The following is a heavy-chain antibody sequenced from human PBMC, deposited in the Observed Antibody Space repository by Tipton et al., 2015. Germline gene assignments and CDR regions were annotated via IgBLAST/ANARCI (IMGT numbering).Heavy chain of an antibody. J-gene: IGHJ5*02. CDR1: AYSISSDYY. CDR3: AAHCISTSCYYWFDP. D-gene: IGHD2-2*01. V-gene: IGHV4-38-2*01. CDR2: ISHTGST. Sequence: TLSLTCAVSAYSISSDYYWGWIRQPPGKGLEWIGSISHTGSTYYNPSLKSRVTISVDTSKSQFSLRLSSVTAADTAVYYCAAHCISTSCYYWFDPWGQGTLVTVSS.